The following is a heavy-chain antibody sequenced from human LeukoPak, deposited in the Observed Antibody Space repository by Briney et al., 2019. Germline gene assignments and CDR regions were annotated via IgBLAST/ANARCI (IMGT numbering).Heavy chain of an antibody. CDR2: IYYSGST. CDR3: ARRRAVADPLTYDY. Sequence: PSETLSLTCTVSGGSISSSSYYWGWIRQPPGKGLEWIGSIYYSGSTCYNPSLKSRVTISVDTSKNQFSLKLSSVTAADTAVYYCARRRAVADPLTYDYWGQGTLVTVSS. V-gene: IGHV4-39*01. J-gene: IGHJ4*02. D-gene: IGHD6-19*01. CDR1: GGSISSSSYY.